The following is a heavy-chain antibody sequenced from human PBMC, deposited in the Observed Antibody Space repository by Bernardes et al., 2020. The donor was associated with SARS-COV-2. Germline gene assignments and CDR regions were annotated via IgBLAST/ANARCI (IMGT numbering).Heavy chain of an antibody. CDR3: AKAHGSSVAGTKSYYYYYGMDV. Sequence: GGSLRLSCAASGFTFSSYGMHWFRQAPGKGLEWVAVISYDGSNKYYADSVKGRFTISRDNSKNTLYLQMNSLRAEDTAVYYCAKAHGSSVAGTKSYYYYYGMDVWGQGTTVTVSS. D-gene: IGHD6-19*01. CDR1: GFTFSSYG. V-gene: IGHV3-30*18. J-gene: IGHJ6*02. CDR2: ISYDGSNK.